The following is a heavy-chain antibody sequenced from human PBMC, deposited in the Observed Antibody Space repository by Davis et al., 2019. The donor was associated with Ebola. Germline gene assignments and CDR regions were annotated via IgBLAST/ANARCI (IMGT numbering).Heavy chain of an antibody. CDR2: IRSKANSYAT. D-gene: IGHD6-19*01. V-gene: IGHV3-73*01. CDR3: TGGWYLEDY. CDR1: GFTFSGSA. Sequence: PAGSLSLSCAASGFTFSGSAMHWVRQASGKGLEWVGRIRSKANSYATAYAASVKGRFTISRDDSKNTAYLQMNSLKTEDTAVYYCTGGWYLEDYWGQGTLVTVSS. J-gene: IGHJ4*02.